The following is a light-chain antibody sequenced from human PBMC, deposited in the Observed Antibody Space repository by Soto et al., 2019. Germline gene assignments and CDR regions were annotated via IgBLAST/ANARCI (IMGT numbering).Light chain of an antibody. CDR2: DVS. CDR1: QSFSGW. CDR3: QQYNSYSGT. V-gene: IGKV1-5*01. J-gene: IGKJ1*01. Sequence: DIQMTQSPSTLSTSVGDRVTITCRASQSFSGWLAWFQQKPGKAPKLLIYDVSTLQSGVPSRFSGSGSGTEFTLTIGSLQPDDFATYYCQQYNSYSGTFGQGTRVEIK.